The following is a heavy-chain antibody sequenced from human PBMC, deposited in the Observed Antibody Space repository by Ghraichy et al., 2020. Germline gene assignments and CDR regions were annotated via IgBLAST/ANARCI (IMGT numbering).Heavy chain of an antibody. CDR1: GGSFSGYY. Sequence: SETLSLTCAVYGGSFSGYYWSWIRQPPGKGLEWIGGIFYSGSTYYNPSLKSRVTVSVDTSRNQFSLRLSSVTATDTAMYYCVRQPTILTGYFDSFDIWGQGTVVTVSS. CDR2: IFYSGST. V-gene: IGHV4-34*12. J-gene: IGHJ3*02. D-gene: IGHD3-9*01. CDR3: VRQPTILTGYFDSFDI.